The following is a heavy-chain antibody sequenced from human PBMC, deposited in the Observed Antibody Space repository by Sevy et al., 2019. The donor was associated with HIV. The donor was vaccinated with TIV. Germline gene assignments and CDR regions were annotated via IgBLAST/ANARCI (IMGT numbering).Heavy chain of an antibody. V-gene: IGHV3-74*01. CDR1: GFTFCSYW. J-gene: IGHJ4*02. D-gene: IGHD3-22*01. Sequence: GGSLRLSCAASGFTFCSYWMHWVRQAPGKGLVWVSRINSDGSRTSYADSVKGRFTISRDNAKNTLYLQMNSLRAEDTAVYYCARGIHYYDSSGYYQPDYWGQGTLVTVSS. CDR3: ARGIHYYDSSGYYQPDY. CDR2: INSDGSRT.